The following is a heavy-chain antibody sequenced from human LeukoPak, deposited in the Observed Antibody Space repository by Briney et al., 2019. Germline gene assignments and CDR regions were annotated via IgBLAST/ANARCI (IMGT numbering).Heavy chain of an antibody. CDR3: ARSYYDSSGYYLNAFDI. D-gene: IGHD3-22*01. J-gene: IGHJ3*02. CDR1: GFTFDDYG. Sequence: PGGSLRLSCAASGFTFDDYGMSWVRQAPGKGLEWVSGINWNGGSTGYADSVKGRFTISRDNAKNSLYLQMNSLRAEDAALYYCARSYYDSSGYYLNAFDIWGQGTMVTVSS. V-gene: IGHV3-20*04. CDR2: INWNGGST.